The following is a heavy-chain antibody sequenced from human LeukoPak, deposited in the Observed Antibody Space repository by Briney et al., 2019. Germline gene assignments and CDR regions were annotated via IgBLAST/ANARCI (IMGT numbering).Heavy chain of an antibody. CDR2: IYYSGTT. J-gene: IGHJ4*02. CDR1: GGSISSYY. Sequence: PSETLSLTCTVSGGSISSYYWSWIRQPPGKGLEWIGYIYYSGTTNYKPSLKSRVTISVDTSKNQFSLKLSSMTAADTAVYYCARGVYIAAAQYGYWGQGTLVTVSS. V-gene: IGHV4-59*01. D-gene: IGHD6-13*01. CDR3: ARGVYIAAAQYGY.